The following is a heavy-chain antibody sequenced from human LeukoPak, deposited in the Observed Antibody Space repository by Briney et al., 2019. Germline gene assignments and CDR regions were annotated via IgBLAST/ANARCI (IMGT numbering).Heavy chain of an antibody. D-gene: IGHD3-16*01. J-gene: IGHJ4*02. CDR2: LSGSGGST. Sequence: QSGGSLRLSCAASGFTFRSYGMSWVRQAPGKGLEWVSSLSGSGGSTYYADSVKGRFTISRDNSKNTLFLHMNSLRAEDTAVYYCAKALGGYDSDYWGQGTLVTVSS. V-gene: IGHV3-23*01. CDR1: GFTFRSYG. CDR3: AKALGGYDSDY.